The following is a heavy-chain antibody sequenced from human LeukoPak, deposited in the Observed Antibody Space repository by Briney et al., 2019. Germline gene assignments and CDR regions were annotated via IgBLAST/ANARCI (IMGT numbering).Heavy chain of an antibody. J-gene: IGHJ3*02. V-gene: IGHV3-11*04. CDR1: GCSFSDYC. Sequence: WGSLRLSCAASGCSFSDYCMSWIRHAPGKGLELVSYISMSCSTIYYSDSSTGRCAISRENAKNSLYLQMNSLSAEEMAAYYCARCRDYYDSSGYYTRRAGFDIWGQGTMVTVSS. D-gene: IGHD3-22*01. CDR3: ARCRDYYDSSGYYTRRAGFDI. CDR2: ISMSCSTI.